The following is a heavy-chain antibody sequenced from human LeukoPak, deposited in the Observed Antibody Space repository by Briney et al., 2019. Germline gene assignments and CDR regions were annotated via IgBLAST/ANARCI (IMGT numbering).Heavy chain of an antibody. CDR2: IKQDGSEK. Sequence: GGSLRLSCEASGFTFRNYWMDWVRQAPGKGLEWVANIKQDGSEKYYVESVKGRFTISRDNAKNSLFLQMDSLRAEDTAVYYCARDRWGQGWFDPWGQGTLVTVSS. CDR3: ARDRWGQGWFDP. J-gene: IGHJ5*02. CDR1: GFTFRNYW. D-gene: IGHD2-21*02. V-gene: IGHV3-7*01.